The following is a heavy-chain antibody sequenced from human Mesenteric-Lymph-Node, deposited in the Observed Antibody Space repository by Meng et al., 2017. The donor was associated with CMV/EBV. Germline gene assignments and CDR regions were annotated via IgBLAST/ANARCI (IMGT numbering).Heavy chain of an antibody. V-gene: IGHV4-61*01. D-gene: IGHD3-10*01. CDR1: GGSVSSDSYY. CDR3: ARAPSYLV. J-gene: IGHJ4*02. Sequence: SETLSLTCTVSGGSVSSDSYYWSWIRQPPGKGLEWIGYIYNSGSTEYNPSLKSRVTISGDMSKNQFSLRLSSLAAADTAVYYCARAPSYLVWGQGTLVTVSS. CDR2: IYNSGST.